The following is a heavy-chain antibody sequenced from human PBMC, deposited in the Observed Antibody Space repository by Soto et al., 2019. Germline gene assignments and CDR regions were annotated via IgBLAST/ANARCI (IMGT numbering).Heavy chain of an antibody. CDR3: TPYDFWSASSNYYYMDV. D-gene: IGHD3-3*01. CDR1: GFTFSDAW. CDR2: IKSKTYGGTA. J-gene: IGHJ6*03. V-gene: IGHV3-15*01. Sequence: EVQVEESGGGLVKPGGSLRLSCAVSGFTFSDAWMGWVRQAPGKGLEWVGRIKSKTYGGTADYAAPVKGRFTISRDDSENMLYLQMNSLKIEYTAVYYCTPYDFWSASSNYYYMDVWGKGTTVTVYS.